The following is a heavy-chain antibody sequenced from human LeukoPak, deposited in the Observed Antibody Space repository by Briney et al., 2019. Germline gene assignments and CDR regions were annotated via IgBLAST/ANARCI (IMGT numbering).Heavy chain of an antibody. CDR1: GFTFSSFG. CDR2: ISGSGRDN. V-gene: IGHV3-23*01. Sequence: GGSLRLSCAASGFTFSSFGMSWVRQAPGKGLEWVSSISGSGRDNYYADSVKGRFTISRDNPKNTLYLQMNSLRAGDTAVYYCAKARSGVLTAGSFDYWGQGTLVTVSS. J-gene: IGHJ4*02. CDR3: AKARSGVLTAGSFDY. D-gene: IGHD6-19*01.